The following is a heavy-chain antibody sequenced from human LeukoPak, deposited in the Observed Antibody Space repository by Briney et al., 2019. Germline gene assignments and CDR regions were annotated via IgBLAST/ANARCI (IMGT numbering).Heavy chain of an antibody. CDR1: GFTFSSYA. J-gene: IGHJ4*02. CDR3: AKDLESRSWQIPGFDY. V-gene: IGHV3-23*01. Sequence: TGGPLRLSCAASGFTFSSYAMSWVRQAPGKGLEWVSAISGSGGSTYYADSVKGRFTISRDNSKNTLYLQMNSLRAEDTAVYYCAKDLESRSWQIPGFDYWGQGTLVTVSS. CDR2: ISGSGGST. D-gene: IGHD6-13*01.